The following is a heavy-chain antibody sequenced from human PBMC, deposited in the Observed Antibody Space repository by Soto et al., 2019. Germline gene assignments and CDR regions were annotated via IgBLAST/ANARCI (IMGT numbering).Heavy chain of an antibody. D-gene: IGHD5-18*01. Sequence: QVQLMESGGGVVQPGRSLRLSCAASGFTFSSYGMQWVRQAPGKGLEWVSLISYDGINKYYADSVKGRFTFSRDNSKNTLYLQMNSLRAEDTAVYFCAGGYSFGDYWGQGTLVTVSS. CDR3: AGGYSFGDY. CDR1: GFTFSSYG. V-gene: IGHV3-30*03. J-gene: IGHJ4*02. CDR2: ISYDGINK.